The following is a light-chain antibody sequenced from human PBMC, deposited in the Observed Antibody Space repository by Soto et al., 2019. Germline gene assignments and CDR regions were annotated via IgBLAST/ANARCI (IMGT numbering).Light chain of an antibody. CDR2: DAS. V-gene: IGKV3-20*01. Sequence: ELVLTQSHGTLSLSPGARSTLSLSTSQTVRSNYLAWYQQKPGQAPRLLIYDASSRATGIPDRFSGGGSGTDFTLTISRLEPEDFAVYYCQQFSSYPRTFGGGTKVDIK. J-gene: IGKJ4*01. CDR3: QQFSSYPRT. CDR1: QTVRSNY.